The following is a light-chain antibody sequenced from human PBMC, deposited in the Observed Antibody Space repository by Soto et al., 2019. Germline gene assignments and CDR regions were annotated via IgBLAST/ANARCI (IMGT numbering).Light chain of an antibody. CDR1: QYVSTTF. CDR3: QQYGSSPLT. CDR2: GTA. V-gene: IGKV3-20*01. J-gene: IGKJ4*01. Sequence: EVVLTQSPGPLSLYPGERATLSCRASQYVSTTFFAWYHQKPGQAPRLLLCGTADRATGIPDRFIGSGAGSDFTLTLCRPEPEDFAVYYCQQYGSSPLTFGGGTRMEIK.